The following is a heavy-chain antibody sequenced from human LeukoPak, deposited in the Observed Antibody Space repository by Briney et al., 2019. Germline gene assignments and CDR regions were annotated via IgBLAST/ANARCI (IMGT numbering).Heavy chain of an antibody. CDR2: ISYDGSNK. D-gene: IGHD3-22*01. V-gene: IGHV3-30-3*01. Sequence: GRSLRLSCAASGFTFSSYAMHWVRQAPGKGLEWVAVISYDGSNKYYADSVKGRFTISRDNSKNTLYLQMNSLRAEDTAVYYCAASNYYDSSGWAFDIWGQGTMVTVSS. CDR3: AASNYYDSSGWAFDI. J-gene: IGHJ3*02. CDR1: GFTFSSYA.